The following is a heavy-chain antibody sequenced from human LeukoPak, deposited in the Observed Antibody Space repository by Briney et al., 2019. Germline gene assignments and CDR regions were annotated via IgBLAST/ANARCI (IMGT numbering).Heavy chain of an antibody. CDR2: ISAYNGNT. CDR1: GYTFTSHG. D-gene: IGHD6-13*01. Sequence: GASVKVSCKASGYTFTSHGISWVRQAPGQGLEWMGWISAYNGNTNYAQKLQGRVTMTTDTSTSTAYMELRSLRSDDTAVYYCARRAAAATYHYYYYGMDVWGKGTTVTVSS. CDR3: ARRAAAATYHYYYYGMDV. V-gene: IGHV1-18*04. J-gene: IGHJ6*04.